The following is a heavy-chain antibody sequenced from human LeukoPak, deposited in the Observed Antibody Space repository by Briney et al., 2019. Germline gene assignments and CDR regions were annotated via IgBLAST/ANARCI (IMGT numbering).Heavy chain of an antibody. V-gene: IGHV3-21*01. J-gene: IGHJ3*01. D-gene: IGHD3-22*01. CDR1: GFTFSSYS. CDR3: ALDYYDSSGYYRN. Sequence: GGSLRLSCAASGFTFSSYSMNWVRQAPGKGLEWVSSISSSSSYIYYADSVKGRFTIPRDNAKNSLYLQMNSLRAEDTAVYYCALDYYDSSGYYRNWGQGTMVTVSS. CDR2: ISSSSSYI.